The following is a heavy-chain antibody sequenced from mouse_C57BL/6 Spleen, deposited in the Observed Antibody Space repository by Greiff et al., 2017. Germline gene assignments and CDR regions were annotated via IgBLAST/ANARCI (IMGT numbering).Heavy chain of an antibody. CDR3: ARHGSMDY. CDR1: GFTFSDYG. Sequence: DVKLQESGGGLVQPGGSLKLSCAASGFTFSDYGMAWVRQAPRKGPEWVAFISNLAYSIYYADTVTGRFTISRENAKNTLYLEMSSLRSEDTAMYYCARHGSMDYWGQGTSVTVSS. V-gene: IGHV5-15*01. CDR2: ISNLAYSI. J-gene: IGHJ4*01.